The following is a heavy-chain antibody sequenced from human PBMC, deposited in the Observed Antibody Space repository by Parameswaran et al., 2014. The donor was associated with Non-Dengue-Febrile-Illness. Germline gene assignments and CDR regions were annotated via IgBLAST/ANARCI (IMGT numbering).Heavy chain of an antibody. J-gene: IGHJ4*02. D-gene: IGHD3-22*01. CDR3: ARQRDSSGYYYGPEFDY. Sequence: RWIRQPPGKGLEWIGYIYYSGSTNYNPSLKSRLTISVDTSKNQFSLKLSSVTAADTAVYYCARQRDSSGYYYGPEFDYWGQGTLVTISS. CDR2: IYYSGST. V-gene: IGHV4-59*08.